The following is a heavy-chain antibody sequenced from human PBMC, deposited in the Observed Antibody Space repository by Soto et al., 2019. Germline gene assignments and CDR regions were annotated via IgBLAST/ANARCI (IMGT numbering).Heavy chain of an antibody. CDR1: GFTFSSYA. CDR2: ISGSGGST. CDR3: VKDHRQWELTGTLLDY. J-gene: IGHJ4*02. D-gene: IGHD1-26*01. Sequence: EVQLLESGGGLVQPGGSLRLSCAASGFTFSSYAMSWVRQAPGKGLEWVSAISGSGGSTYYADSVKGRFTISRDNSKNTLYLQMNSLRAEDTAVYYCVKDHRQWELTGTLLDYWGQGTLVTVSS. V-gene: IGHV3-23*01.